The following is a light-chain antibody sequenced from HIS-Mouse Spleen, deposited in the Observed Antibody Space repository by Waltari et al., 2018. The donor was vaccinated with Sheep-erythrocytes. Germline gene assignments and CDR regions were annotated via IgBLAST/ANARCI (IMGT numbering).Light chain of an antibody. Sequence: QSALTQPRSVSGSPGQSVTISCTGTSSDVGGYNYVSWYQQHSGKAPKLMIYDVSKRPSGVPYRFSGSESGTTASLTISGLQAEDEADYYCCSYAGSYNYVFGTGTKVTVL. CDR1: SSDVGGYNY. J-gene: IGLJ1*01. V-gene: IGLV2-11*01. CDR2: DVS. CDR3: CSYAGSYNYV.